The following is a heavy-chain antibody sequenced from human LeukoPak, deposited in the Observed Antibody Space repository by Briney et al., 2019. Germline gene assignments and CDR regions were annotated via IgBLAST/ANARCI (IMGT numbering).Heavy chain of an antibody. Sequence: IXXSXSTNYNPSLKSRVTISVDTSKNQFSLKLSSVTAADTAVYYCARGRRVAVPAAILPYYFDYWGQGTLVTVSS. J-gene: IGHJ4*02. CDR3: ARGRRVAVPAAILPYYFDY. CDR2: IXXSXST. V-gene: IGHV4-34*01. D-gene: IGHD2-2*01.